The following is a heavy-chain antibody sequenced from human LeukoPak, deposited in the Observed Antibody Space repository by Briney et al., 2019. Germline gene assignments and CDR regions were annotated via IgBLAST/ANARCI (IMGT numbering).Heavy chain of an antibody. V-gene: IGHV3-30*18. Sequence: PGRSLRLSCAASGFTFSSYGIHWVRQAPGKGLEWVALTSYDGTDTYYADSVKGRFTISRDNTKNTLSLQMNSLRPEDTAVYYCAKERKWQKYYFGFWGQGTLVTVPS. CDR2: TSYDGTDT. CDR3: AKERKWQKYYFGF. D-gene: IGHD1-14*01. J-gene: IGHJ4*02. CDR1: GFTFSSYG.